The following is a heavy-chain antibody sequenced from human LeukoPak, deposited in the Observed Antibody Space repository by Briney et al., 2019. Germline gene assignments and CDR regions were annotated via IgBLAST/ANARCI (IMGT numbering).Heavy chain of an antibody. J-gene: IGHJ4*02. V-gene: IGHV3-11*04. CDR2: ISSSGSTI. CDR3: ARDSDYVWGSYRFDY. Sequence: GGSLRLSCAASGFTFSDYYKSWIRQAPGKGLEWVSYISSSGSTIYYADSVKGRFTISRDNAKNSLYLQMNSLRAEDTAVYYCARDSDYVWGSYRFDYWGQGTLVTVSS. CDR1: GFTFSDYY. D-gene: IGHD3-16*02.